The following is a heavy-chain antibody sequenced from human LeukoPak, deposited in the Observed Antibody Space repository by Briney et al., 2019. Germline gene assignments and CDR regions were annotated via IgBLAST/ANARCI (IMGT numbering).Heavy chain of an antibody. D-gene: IGHD3-3*01. CDR2: ISGSGGGT. CDR3: AKEEWLLAVYFDY. V-gene: IGHV3-23*01. CDR1: GFTFSSYA. Sequence: GGSLRLSCAASGFTFSSYAMTWVRQAPGKGLEWVSAISGSGGGTYYADSVKGQFTISRDNSKNTLYLQMNSLRAEDTAVYYCAKEEWLLAVYFDYWGQGTLVTVSS. J-gene: IGHJ4*02.